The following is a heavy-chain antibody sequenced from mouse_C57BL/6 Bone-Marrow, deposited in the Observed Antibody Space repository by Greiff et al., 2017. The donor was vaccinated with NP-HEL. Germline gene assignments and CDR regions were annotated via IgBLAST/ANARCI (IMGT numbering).Heavy chain of an antibody. CDR1: GFTFSDYG. D-gene: IGHD2-5*01. V-gene: IGHV5-15*01. CDR3: ARHGYYSNPPYAMDY. CDR2: ISNLAYSI. J-gene: IGHJ4*01. Sequence: EVNVVESGGGLVQPGGSLKLSCAASGFTFSDYGMAWVRQAPRKGPEWVAFISNLAYSIYYADTVTGRFTISRENAKNTLYLEVSSLRSEDTAMYYCARHGYYSNPPYAMDYWGQGTSVTVSS.